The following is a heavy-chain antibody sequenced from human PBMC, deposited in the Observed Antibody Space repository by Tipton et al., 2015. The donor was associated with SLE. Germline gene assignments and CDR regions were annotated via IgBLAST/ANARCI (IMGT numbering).Heavy chain of an antibody. J-gene: IGHJ6*03. Sequence: TLSLTCAVSGGSISRYHWNWIRQPPGKGLDWIGYIFYSGSTNYNPSLSSRVTISVDTSKNQFSLKLSSVTAADTAVYYCARVPFYYYYYMDVWGKGTTVTVSS. V-gene: IGHV4-59*01. CDR2: IFYSGST. CDR1: GGSISRYH. CDR3: ARVPFYYYYYMDV.